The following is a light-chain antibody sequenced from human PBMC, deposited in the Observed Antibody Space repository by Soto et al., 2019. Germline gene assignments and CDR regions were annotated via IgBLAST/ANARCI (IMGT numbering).Light chain of an antibody. CDR2: KAS. Sequence: DIQMTQSPSTLSASVGDRVTITCRASQTINSWLAWYQQKPGKAPKLLIYKASSLQSGVPSRFSGSGSGTEFALTITSLQTDDFVTYYFQQYNTNPYTFGQGTNLEIK. J-gene: IGKJ2*01. CDR1: QTINSW. V-gene: IGKV1-5*03. CDR3: QQYNTNPYT.